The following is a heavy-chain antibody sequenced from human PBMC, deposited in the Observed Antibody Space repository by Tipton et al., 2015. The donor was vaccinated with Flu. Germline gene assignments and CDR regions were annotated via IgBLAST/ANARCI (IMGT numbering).Heavy chain of an antibody. V-gene: IGHV1-69*06. D-gene: IGHD1-14*01. CDR1: RGTFGSYA. CDR2: IMPFFDTA. J-gene: IGHJ3*02. CDR3: ATRTPTYGDAFNI. Sequence: QSGPEVKKPGSSVKVSCKTSRGTFGSYAINWVRQAPGQGLEWMGGIMPFFDTANYAQKYQGRLTISADRSTRTVYMELSSLRSEDTAVYFCATRTPTYGDAFNIWGQGTTVIVSS.